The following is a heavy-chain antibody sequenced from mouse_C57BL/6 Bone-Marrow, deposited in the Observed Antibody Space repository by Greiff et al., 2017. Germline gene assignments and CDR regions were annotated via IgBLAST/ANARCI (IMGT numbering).Heavy chain of an antibody. CDR1: GFTFSSYG. Sequence: EVKLMESGGDLVKPGGSLKLSCAASGFTFSSYGMSWVRQTPDKRLEWVATISSGGSYTYYPDSVKGRFTISRDNAKNTLYLQMSSLKSEDTAMYYCARQGYYYGSSYRYWGQGTTLTVSS. CDR3: ARQGYYYGSSYRY. CDR2: ISSGGSYT. D-gene: IGHD1-1*01. V-gene: IGHV5-6*01. J-gene: IGHJ2*01.